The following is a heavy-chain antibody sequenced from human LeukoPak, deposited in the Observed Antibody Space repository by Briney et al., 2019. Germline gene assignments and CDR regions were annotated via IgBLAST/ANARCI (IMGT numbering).Heavy chain of an antibody. CDR1: GGSISSGDYY. V-gene: IGHV4-30-4*01. CDR2: IYYSGST. D-gene: IGHD3-22*01. Sequence: PSETLSLTCTVSGGSISSGDYYWSWIRQPPGKGLEWIGYIYYSGSTYYNPSLKSRVTISVDTSKNQFSLKLSSVTAADTAVYYCARDRPGEDSSGYYYGVRPYYFDYWGQGTLVTVSS. J-gene: IGHJ4*02. CDR3: ARDRPGEDSSGYYYGVRPYYFDY.